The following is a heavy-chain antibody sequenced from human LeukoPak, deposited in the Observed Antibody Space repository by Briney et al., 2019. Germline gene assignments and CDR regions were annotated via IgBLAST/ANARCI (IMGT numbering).Heavy chain of an antibody. CDR1: GFTLSTYA. CDR2: ISSDGRDK. V-gene: IGHV3-30-3*02. D-gene: IGHD5-18*01. J-gene: IGHJ4*02. CDR3: AKDTDSSANYYFDY. Sequence: GRSLRLSCAPSGFTLSTYAMHWVRQAPGKGLEWVAVISSDGRDKKYADSVKGRFSSSRDNSKNTLYLQMDSLESEDTAVYYCAKDTDSSANYYFDYWGQGTLVTVSS.